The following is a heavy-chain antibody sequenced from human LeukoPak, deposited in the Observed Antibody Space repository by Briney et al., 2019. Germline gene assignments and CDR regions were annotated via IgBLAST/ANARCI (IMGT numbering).Heavy chain of an antibody. CDR3: ARDFDCSGGSCYKGFDY. Sequence: GASVKVSCKASGYTFTSYGISWVRQAPGQGLEWMGWISAYNGNTNYAQKLQGRVTTTTDTSTSTAYMELRSLRSDDTAVYYCARDFDCSGGSCYKGFDYWGQGTLVTVSS. D-gene: IGHD2-15*01. CDR2: ISAYNGNT. J-gene: IGHJ4*02. CDR1: GYTFTSYG. V-gene: IGHV1-18*01.